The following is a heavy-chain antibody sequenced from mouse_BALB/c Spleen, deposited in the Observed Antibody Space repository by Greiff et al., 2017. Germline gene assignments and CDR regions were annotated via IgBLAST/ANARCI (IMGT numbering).Heavy chain of an antibody. D-gene: IGHD2-14*01. CDR1: GYTFSSYW. Sequence: VQLQQSGAELMKPGASVKISCKATGYTFSSYWIEWVKQRPGHGLEWIGEILPGSGSTNYNEKFKGKATFTADTSSNTAYMQLSSLTSEDSAVYYCARSTYYRYHWYFDVWGAGTTVTVSS. V-gene: IGHV1-9*01. CDR3: ARSTYYRYHWYFDV. J-gene: IGHJ1*01. CDR2: ILPGSGST.